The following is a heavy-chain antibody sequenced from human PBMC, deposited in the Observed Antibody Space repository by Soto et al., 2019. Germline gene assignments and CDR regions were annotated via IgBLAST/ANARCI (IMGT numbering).Heavy chain of an antibody. Sequence: SETLSLTCAVYGGSFSGYYWSWIRQPPGKGLEWIGEINHSGSTNYNPSLKSRVTISVDTSKNQFSLKLSSVTAADTAVYYCARGLKGGYEGYMDVWGKGTTVTVSS. V-gene: IGHV4-34*01. D-gene: IGHD5-12*01. J-gene: IGHJ6*03. CDR2: INHSGST. CDR3: ARGLKGGYEGYMDV. CDR1: GGSFSGYY.